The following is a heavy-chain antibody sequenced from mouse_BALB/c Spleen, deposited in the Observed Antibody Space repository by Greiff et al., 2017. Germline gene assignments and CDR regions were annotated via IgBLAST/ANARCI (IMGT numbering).Heavy chain of an antibody. Sequence: VQLQQSGAELVMPGASVKMSCKASGYTFTDYWMHWVKQRPGQGLEWIGAIDTSDSYTSYNQKFKGKATLTVDESSSTAYMQLSSLTSEDSAVYYCARDGNFDYWGQGTTLTVSS. D-gene: IGHD2-1*01. CDR1: GYTFTDYW. J-gene: IGHJ2*01. V-gene: IGHV1-69*01. CDR3: ARDGNFDY. CDR2: IDTSDSYT.